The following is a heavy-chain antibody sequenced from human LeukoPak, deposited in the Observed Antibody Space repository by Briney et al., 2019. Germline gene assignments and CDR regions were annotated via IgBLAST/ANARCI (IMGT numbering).Heavy chain of an antibody. D-gene: IGHD4-17*01. V-gene: IGHV3-33*01. CDR3: AREDTGRLDY. Sequence: GRSLRLSCAASGFIFSSYGMHWVRQAPGKGLEWVAVIWYDGSKKYYADSVKGRFTISRDNSKKTLYLQMDRLRVEDTAVYYCAREDTGRLDYWGQGTLVTVSS. J-gene: IGHJ4*02. CDR2: IWYDGSKK. CDR1: GFIFSSYG.